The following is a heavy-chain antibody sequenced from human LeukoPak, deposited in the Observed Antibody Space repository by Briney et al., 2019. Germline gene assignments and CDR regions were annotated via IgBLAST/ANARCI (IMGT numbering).Heavy chain of an antibody. V-gene: IGHV4-30-4*07. CDR2: IRYSGST. CDR1: GDSLSSGGYS. J-gene: IGHJ4*02. CDR3: AKNRGLGYCSSTSCHHFDY. Sequence: SETLSLTCEVSGDSLSSGGYSWSWIRQPPGKGLEWIGYIRYSGSTYYNPSLKSRLTMSVEASKNQFSLKLSSVTAADTAVYYCAKNRGLGYCSSTSCHHFDYWGQGTLVTVSS. D-gene: IGHD2-2*01.